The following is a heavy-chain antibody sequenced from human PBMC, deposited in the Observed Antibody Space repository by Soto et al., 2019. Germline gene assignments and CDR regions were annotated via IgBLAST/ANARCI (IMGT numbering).Heavy chain of an antibody. CDR3: AGAMRVFGGVDV. V-gene: IGHV4-4*07. CDR2: IYHTGSI. Sequence: PSETLSLTCTVSGGSITSYYWSWIRQSAGKGLEWIGRIYHTGSINYNPSLQSRVTLSVDTSKNQVSLKLTSVTAADAAVYYCAGAMRVFGGVDVWGQGTTVTVSS. J-gene: IGHJ6*02. D-gene: IGHD3-16*01. CDR1: GGSITSYY.